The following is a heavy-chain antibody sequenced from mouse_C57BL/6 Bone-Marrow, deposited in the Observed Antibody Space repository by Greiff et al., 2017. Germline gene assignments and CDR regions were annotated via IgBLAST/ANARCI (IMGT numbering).Heavy chain of an antibody. CDR3: TRGKVPRYDGGYAMDY. CDR2: ISRGGDYI. CDR1: GFTFSSYA. V-gene: IGHV5-9-1*02. J-gene: IGHJ4*01. D-gene: IGHD2-12*01. Sequence: EVMLVESGEGLVKPGGSLKLSCAASGFTFSSYAMSWVRQTPEKRLEWVAYISRGGDYIYYADTVKGRFTITRDNARNTLYLQLSSLKSEDTAMYYWTRGKVPRYDGGYAMDYWGQGTSVTVSS.